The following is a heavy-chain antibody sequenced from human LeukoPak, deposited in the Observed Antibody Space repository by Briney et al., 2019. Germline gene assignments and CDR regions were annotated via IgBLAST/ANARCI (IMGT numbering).Heavy chain of an antibody. V-gene: IGHV1-2*06. CDR1: GYTFTGYY. Sequence: GASVKVSCKASGYTFTGYYMHWVRQAPGQGLEWMGRINPNSGGTNYAQRFQGRVTMTRDTSISTAYMELSRLRSDDTAVYYCARGPYSSSWFGNFDYRGQGTLVTVSS. D-gene: IGHD6-13*01. CDR3: ARGPYSSSWFGNFDY. J-gene: IGHJ4*02. CDR2: INPNSGGT.